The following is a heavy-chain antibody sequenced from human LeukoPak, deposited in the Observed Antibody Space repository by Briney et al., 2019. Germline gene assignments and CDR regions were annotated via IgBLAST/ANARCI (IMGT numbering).Heavy chain of an antibody. J-gene: IGHJ3*02. CDR2: ISYDGGNK. V-gene: IGHV3-30*18. CDR3: AKDLGSGSYPDAFDI. D-gene: IGHD1-26*01. Sequence: GGSLILSCAASGFTFSSYGMHWVRQAPGKELEWVAVISYDGGNKYYADSVKGRFTISRDNSKNTLYLQMNSLRAEDTAVYYCAKDLGSGSYPDAFDIWGQGTMVTVSS. CDR1: GFTFSSYG.